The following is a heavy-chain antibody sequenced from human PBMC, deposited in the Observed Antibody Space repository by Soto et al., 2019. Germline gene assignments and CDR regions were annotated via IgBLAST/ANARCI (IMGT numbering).Heavy chain of an antibody. J-gene: IGHJ6*02. D-gene: IGHD3-3*01. Sequence: GESLKISCKGSGYSFTSYWIGWVRQMPGKGLEWMGIIYPGDSDTRYSPSFQGQVTISADKSIGTAYLQWSSLKASDTAMYYCARHTYDFWSGYSDGMDVWGQGTTVTVSS. V-gene: IGHV5-51*01. CDR1: GYSFTSYW. CDR2: IYPGDSDT. CDR3: ARHTYDFWSGYSDGMDV.